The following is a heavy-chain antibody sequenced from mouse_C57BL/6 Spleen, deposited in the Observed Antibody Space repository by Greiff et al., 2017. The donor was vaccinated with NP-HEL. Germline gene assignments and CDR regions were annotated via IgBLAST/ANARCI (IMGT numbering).Heavy chain of an antibody. CDR3: ARSDGLWFDY. V-gene: IGHV1-22*01. CDR1: GYTFTDYN. Sequence: VQLKESGPELVKPGASVKMSCKASGYTFTDYNMHWVKQSHGKSLEWIGYINPNNGGTSYNQKFKGKATLTVNKSSSTAYMELRSLTSEDSAVYYCARSDGLWFDYWGQGTTLTVSS. D-gene: IGHD2-3*01. CDR2: INPNNGGT. J-gene: IGHJ2*01.